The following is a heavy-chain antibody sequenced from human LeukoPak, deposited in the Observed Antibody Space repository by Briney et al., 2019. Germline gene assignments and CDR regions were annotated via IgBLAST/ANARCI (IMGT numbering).Heavy chain of an antibody. CDR2: LRSKANSYAT. J-gene: IGHJ4*02. V-gene: IGHV3-73*01. Sequence: PGGSLRLSCAASGFTFSGSAMHWVRQASGKGLEWVGRLRSKANSYATAYAASVKGRFTISRDDSKNTAYLQMNSLKTEDTAVYYCARDLYCSSTSCSNGYWGQGTLVTVSS. D-gene: IGHD2-2*01. CDR3: ARDLYCSSTSCSNGY. CDR1: GFTFSGSA.